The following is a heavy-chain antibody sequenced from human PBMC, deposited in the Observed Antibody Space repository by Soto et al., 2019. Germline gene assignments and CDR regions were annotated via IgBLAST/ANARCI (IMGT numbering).Heavy chain of an antibody. J-gene: IGHJ2*01. CDR1: GFTFSSYA. Sequence: EVQLLESGGGLVQPGGSLRLSCAASGFTFSSYAMSWVRQAPGKGLEWVSAISGSGGSTYYADSVKGRFTISRDNSKNTLYLQMNSLRAEDTAVYYCAKKRLEWLLSSEGGFDWYSDLWGRGTLVTVSS. CDR3: AKKRLEWLLSSEGGFDWYSDL. D-gene: IGHD3-3*01. CDR2: ISGSGGST. V-gene: IGHV3-23*01.